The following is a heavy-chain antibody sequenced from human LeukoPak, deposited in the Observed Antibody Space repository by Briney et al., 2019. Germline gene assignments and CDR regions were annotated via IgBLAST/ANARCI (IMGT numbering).Heavy chain of an antibody. J-gene: IGHJ6*03. Sequence: SETLSLTCAVYGGSFSGYYWSWIRQPPGKGLEWIGEINHSGSTNYNPSLKSRVTISVDTSKNQFSLKLSSVTAADTAVYYCARGKTKKPGPNYYYYYMDVWDKGTTVTVSS. V-gene: IGHV4-34*01. CDR3: ARGKTKKPGPNYYYYYMDV. CDR2: INHSGST. D-gene: IGHD1-14*01. CDR1: GGSFSGYY.